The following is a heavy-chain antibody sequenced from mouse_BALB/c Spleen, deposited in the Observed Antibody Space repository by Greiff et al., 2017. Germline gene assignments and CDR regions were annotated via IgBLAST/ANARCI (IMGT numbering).Heavy chain of an antibody. Sequence: EVKLVESGGGLVQPGGSRKLSCAASGFTFSSFGMHWVRQAPEKGLEWVAYISSGSSTIYYADTVKGRFTISRDNPKNTLFLQMTSLRSEDTAMYYCAREMINYAMDYWGQGTSVTVSS. J-gene: IGHJ4*01. D-gene: IGHD2-4*01. CDR3: AREMINYAMDY. CDR1: GFTFSSFG. CDR2: ISSGSSTI. V-gene: IGHV5-17*02.